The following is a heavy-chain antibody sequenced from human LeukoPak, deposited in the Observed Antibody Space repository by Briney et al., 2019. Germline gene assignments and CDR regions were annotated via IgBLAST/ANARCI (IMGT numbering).Heavy chain of an antibody. CDR3: ASPDSYYDFWSSYFGY. J-gene: IGHJ4*02. D-gene: IGHD3-3*01. Sequence: SETLSLTCAVSGYSISSGYYWGWIRQPPGKGLEWIGSIYHSGSTYYNPSLKGRVTISVDTSKNQFSLKLSSVTAADTAVYYCASPDSYYDFWSSYFGYWCQGTLVTVSS. CDR1: GYSISSGYY. CDR2: IYHSGST. V-gene: IGHV4-38-2*01.